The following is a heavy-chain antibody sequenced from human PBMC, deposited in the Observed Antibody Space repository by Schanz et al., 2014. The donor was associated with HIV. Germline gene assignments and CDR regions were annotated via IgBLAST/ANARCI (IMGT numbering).Heavy chain of an antibody. J-gene: IGHJ4*02. CDR1: GFNFRDYY. D-gene: IGHD2-2*01. CDR2: VSRSGSAI. V-gene: IGHV3-11*01. CDR3: AASERPVVAAPT. Sequence: QVQLVESGGGLVKPGGSLRLSCAASGFNFRDYYMSWFRQAPGKGLEWVSYVSRSGSAISYADSVKGRFTISRDNAKNSLFLQMNSLRAEDTAVYYCAASERPVVAAPTWGQGTLVTVSS.